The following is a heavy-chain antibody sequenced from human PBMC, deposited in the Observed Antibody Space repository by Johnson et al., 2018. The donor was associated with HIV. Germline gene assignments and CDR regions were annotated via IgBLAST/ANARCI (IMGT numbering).Heavy chain of an antibody. D-gene: IGHD6-13*01. CDR1: GFTFSDYY. Sequence: VQLVESGGGLVKPGGSLRLSCAASGFTFSDYYMSWIRQAPGKGLEWVGRIKSKTDGGTTDYAAPVKGRFTISRDDSKNTLYLQMNSLRAEDTAVYNCASKAAGTMHACDIWGQGTTVTVSS. CDR3: ASKAAGTMHACDI. J-gene: IGHJ3*02. CDR2: IKSKTDGGTT. V-gene: IGHV3-15*01.